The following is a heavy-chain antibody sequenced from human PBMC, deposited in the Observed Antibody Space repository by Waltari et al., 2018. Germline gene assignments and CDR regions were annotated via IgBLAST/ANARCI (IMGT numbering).Heavy chain of an antibody. CDR3: AKDIAAAGPDRYYYYYSGMDV. Sequence: EVLLVESGGGLVQPGWSLRLSCAASGFTFDDYAMHWVRQAPGKGLEWVSRMNWNSGNTGCAYSVKGRFTISRDNAKNSLYLQMNSLRPEDTALYYCAKDIAAAGPDRYYYYYSGMDVWGQGTTVTVSS. V-gene: IGHV3-9*01. J-gene: IGHJ6*02. D-gene: IGHD6-13*01. CDR1: GFTFDDYA. CDR2: MNWNSGNT.